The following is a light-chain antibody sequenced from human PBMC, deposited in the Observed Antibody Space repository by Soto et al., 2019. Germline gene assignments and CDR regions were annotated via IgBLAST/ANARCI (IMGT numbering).Light chain of an antibody. J-gene: IGKJ1*01. V-gene: IGKV1-5*01. CDR3: QQYNSYDMWT. CDR1: HSISKW. CDR2: GAS. Sequence: DIQMTPSPSTLSASVGDRVIITCRASHSISKWLAWYQQKPGKAPKLLIYGASSLESGVPSRFSGSGSGTEFTLTISSLQPDDFATYYCQQYNSYDMWTFGRGTKVDIK.